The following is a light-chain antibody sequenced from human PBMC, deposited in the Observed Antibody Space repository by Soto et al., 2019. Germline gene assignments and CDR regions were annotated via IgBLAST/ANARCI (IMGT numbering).Light chain of an antibody. CDR1: QSVTTNY. V-gene: IGKV3-20*01. CDR2: GAS. J-gene: IGKJ5*01. Sequence: EIVLTQSPGSLSLSPGERATLSCRASQSVTTNYLAWYQQKPGQAPRLLIYGASSGATGIPDRFSGSGSGTDFTLTISRLEPEDFAVYHCQEYGSSPVTFGQGTRLDIK. CDR3: QEYGSSPVT.